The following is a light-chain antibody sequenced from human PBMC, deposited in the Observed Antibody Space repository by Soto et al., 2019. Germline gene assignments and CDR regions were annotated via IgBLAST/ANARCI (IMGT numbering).Light chain of an antibody. J-gene: IGKJ3*01. V-gene: IGKV1-33*01. CDR3: QQYDNLP. CDR2: DAS. Sequence: DIQMTQSPSSLSASVGDRVTITCQASQDIRNYLNWYQQKPGKAPKLLIYDASNLETGVPSRFIGSGSGTDFTFTISSLQPEDIATYYCQQYDNLPFGPGTKVDIK. CDR1: QDIRNY.